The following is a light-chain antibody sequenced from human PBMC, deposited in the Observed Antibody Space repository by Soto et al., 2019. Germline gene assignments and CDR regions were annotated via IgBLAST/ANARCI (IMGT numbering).Light chain of an antibody. V-gene: IGKV3-11*01. J-gene: IGKJ5*01. CDR3: QQRHMWPIT. CDR1: QSFRGL. Sequence: EVVLTQSPVTLSLSPGERATLSYRASQSFRGLLAWYQQKPGQAPRLLIYDAYNRATGIPPRFSGSGSGTDFTLTISSLEPEDSAVHYCQQRHMWPITFGQGTRLEIK. CDR2: DAY.